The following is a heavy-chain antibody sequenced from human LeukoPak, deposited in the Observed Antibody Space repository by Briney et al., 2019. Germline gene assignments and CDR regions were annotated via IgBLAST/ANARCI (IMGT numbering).Heavy chain of an antibody. V-gene: IGHV4-34*01. D-gene: IGHD3-3*01. CDR3: AREGYHDFWSGYHSLDAFDI. Sequence: SETLSLTCAVYGGSFSGYYWSWIRQPPGNGLEWIGEINHSGSTNYNPSLKSRVTISVDTSKNQFSLKLSSVTAADTAVYYCAREGYHDFWSGYHSLDAFDIWGQGTMVTVSS. CDR2: INHSGST. J-gene: IGHJ3*02. CDR1: GGSFSGYY.